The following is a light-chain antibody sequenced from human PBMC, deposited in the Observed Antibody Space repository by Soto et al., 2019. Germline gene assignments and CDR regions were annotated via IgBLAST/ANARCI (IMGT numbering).Light chain of an antibody. Sequence: DIVMTQSPDSLAVSLGERATINCESSQNDLCSSNNEYHLAWYQQKPGQSPKLLIYWASTRESGVPDRFSGSGSGTGFTLTISSLQAEDVAVYYCHQYYSLPFTFGPGTKVEIK. CDR3: HQYYSLPFT. CDR2: WAS. V-gene: IGKV4-1*01. CDR1: QNDLCSSNNEYH. J-gene: IGKJ3*01.